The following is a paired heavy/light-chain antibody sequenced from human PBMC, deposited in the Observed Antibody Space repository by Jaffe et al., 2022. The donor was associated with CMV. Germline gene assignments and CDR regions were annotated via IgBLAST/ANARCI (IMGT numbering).Heavy chain of an antibody. Sequence: EVQLVESGGGLVQPGRSLRLSCAASGFTFDDYAMHWVRQAPGKGLEWVSGISWNSGSIGYADSVKGRFTISRDNAKNSLYLQMNSLRAEDTALYYCATVSGSYDGGWYYFDYWGQGTLVTVSS. CDR2: ISWNSGSI. CDR3: ATVSGSYDGGWYYFDY. J-gene: IGHJ4*02. V-gene: IGHV3-9*01. D-gene: IGHD3-10*01. CDR1: GFTFDDYA.
Light chain of an antibody. Sequence: DIQMTQSPSSVSASVGDRVTITCRASQGISSWLAWYQQKPGKAPKLLIYAASSLQSGVPSRFSGSGSGTDFTLTISSLQPEDFATYYCQQANSFPVTFGGGTKVEIK. CDR2: AAS. CDR3: QQANSFPVT. CDR1: QGISSW. V-gene: IGKV1D-12*01. J-gene: IGKJ4*01.